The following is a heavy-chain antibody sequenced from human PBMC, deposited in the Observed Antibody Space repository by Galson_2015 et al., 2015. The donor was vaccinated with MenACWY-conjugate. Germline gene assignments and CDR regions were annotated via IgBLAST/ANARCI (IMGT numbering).Heavy chain of an antibody. D-gene: IGHD2-2*01. CDR2: ISSAGSSI. CDR3: ARDYCSSTSCYFDY. V-gene: IGHV3-48*01. CDR1: GFTFSSNT. J-gene: IGHJ4*02. Sequence: SLRLSCAASGFTFSSNTMNWVRQAPGKGLEWVSSISSAGSSIYYADSVKGRFTISRDNSKNTLYLQMNSLRAEDTSVYYCARDYCSSTSCYFDYWGQGTLVTVSS.